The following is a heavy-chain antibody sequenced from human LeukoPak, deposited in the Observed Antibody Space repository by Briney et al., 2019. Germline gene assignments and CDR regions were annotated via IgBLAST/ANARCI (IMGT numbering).Heavy chain of an antibody. Sequence: ASVKVSCKASGYTFTSNYIHWVRQAPGQGLEWMGMIYPSGGSTSYAQKFQGRVTMTRDTSTSTVYMELSSLRSEDTAVYYCARVAHPTKTGNYYYYYGMDVWGQGTTVTVSS. CDR1: GYTFTSNY. D-gene: IGHD2-8*01. J-gene: IGHJ6*02. V-gene: IGHV1-46*01. CDR3: ARVAHPTKTGNYYYYYGMDV. CDR2: IYPSGGST.